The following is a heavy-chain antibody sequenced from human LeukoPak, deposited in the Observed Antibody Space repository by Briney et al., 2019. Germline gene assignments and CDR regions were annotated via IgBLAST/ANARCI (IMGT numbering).Heavy chain of an antibody. V-gene: IGHV4-59*08. CDR3: ARSYDSSGYYYDN. D-gene: IGHD3-22*01. J-gene: IGHJ3*02. Sequence: SETLSLTCAVSGGSISSYYWSWIRQPPGKGLEWIGYIYYSGSTNYNPSLKSRVTISIDTSKNQFSLKLSSVTAADTAVYYCARSYDSSGYYYDNWGQGTMVTVSS. CDR1: GGSISSYY. CDR2: IYYSGST.